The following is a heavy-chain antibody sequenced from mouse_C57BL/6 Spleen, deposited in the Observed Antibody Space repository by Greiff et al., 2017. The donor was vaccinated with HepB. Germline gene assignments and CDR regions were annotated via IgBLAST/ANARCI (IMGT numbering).Heavy chain of an antibody. J-gene: IGHJ4*01. CDR2: IRNKANGYTT. V-gene: IGHV7-3*01. D-gene: IGHD1-1*01. CDR3: ARAAVVPLYAMDY. CDR1: GFTFTDYY. Sequence: EVKLVESGGGLVQPGGSLSLSCAASGFTFTDYYMSWVRQPPGKALEWLGFIRNKANGYTTEYSASVKGRFTISRDNSQSILYLQMNALRAEDSATYYCARAAVVPLYAMDYWGQGTSVTVSS.